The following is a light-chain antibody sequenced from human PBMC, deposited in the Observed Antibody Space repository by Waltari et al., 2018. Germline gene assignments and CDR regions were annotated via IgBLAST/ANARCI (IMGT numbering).Light chain of an antibody. J-gene: IGLJ3*02. Sequence: QPVLIQPPSSSASPGKSARLPCPLPSAINVADFIISWYQRTPGSPPRFLLYYKSDSEKAQGSGVPSRFSGSKDASANAGILLISGLQSEDEADYYCMFWPNNVWVFGGGTRLTVL. CDR2: YKSDSEK. CDR3: MFWPNNVWV. CDR1: SAINVADFI. V-gene: IGLV5-37*01.